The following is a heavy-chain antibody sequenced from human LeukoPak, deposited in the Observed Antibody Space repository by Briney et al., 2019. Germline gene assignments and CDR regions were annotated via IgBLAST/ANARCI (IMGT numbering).Heavy chain of an antibody. CDR2: IYYSGST. J-gene: IGHJ5*02. CDR3: ARQYYDILTGYYWFDP. Sequence: PGGSLRLSCAASGFTFSSYWMSWIRQPPGKGLEWIGYIYYSGSTNYNPSLKSRVTISVDTSKNQFSLKLSSVTAADTAVYYCARQYYDILTGYYWFDPWGQGTLSPSPQ. D-gene: IGHD3-9*01. V-gene: IGHV4-59*01. CDR1: GFTFSSYW.